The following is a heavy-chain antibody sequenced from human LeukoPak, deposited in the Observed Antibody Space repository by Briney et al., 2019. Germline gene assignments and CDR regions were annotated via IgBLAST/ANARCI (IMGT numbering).Heavy chain of an antibody. CDR2: ISNDGSNK. CDR3: AKVQYYDSSGYLDY. CDR1: GFTFSSYG. D-gene: IGHD3-22*01. V-gene: IGHV3-30*18. J-gene: IGHJ4*02. Sequence: GGSLRLSCAVSGFTFSSYGMHWVRQAPGKGLEWVAVISNDGSNKYYADSVKGRFTISRDNSKNTLYLQMNSLRAEDTALYYCAKVQYYDSSGYLDYRGQGTLVTVSS.